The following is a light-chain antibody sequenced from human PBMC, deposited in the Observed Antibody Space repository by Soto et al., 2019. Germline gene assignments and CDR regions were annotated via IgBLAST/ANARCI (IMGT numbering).Light chain of an antibody. V-gene: IGKV1-5*03. J-gene: IGKJ5*01. CDR2: KAS. Sequence: DIQMTQSPSTLSASVGDRVTITCRASESISGWLAWYQQKPGEAPKLLIYKASSLESAVPSRFSGSGSGTEFTLTISSLEPEDFAIYYCQQRQYWPPITFGQGTRLEIK. CDR1: ESISGW. CDR3: QQRQYWPPIT.